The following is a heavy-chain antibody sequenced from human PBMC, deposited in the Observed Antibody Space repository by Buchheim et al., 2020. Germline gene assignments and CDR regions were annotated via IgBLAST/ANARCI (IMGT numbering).Heavy chain of an antibody. D-gene: IGHD1-20*01. CDR3: ARGGEVARYYWSKFFDY. J-gene: IGHJ4*02. CDR2: VYHSGSH. V-gene: IGHV4-4*02. CDR1: GGSINSDNW. Sequence: QVQLQESGPGLVKPSGTLSLTCAVSGGSINSDNWWSWVRQPPGKGLEWIGEVYHSGSHNYKPSLKSRVTISLEKSKNHFSLRLTSVTAADTAVYYCARGGEVARYYWSKFFDYWGQGTL.